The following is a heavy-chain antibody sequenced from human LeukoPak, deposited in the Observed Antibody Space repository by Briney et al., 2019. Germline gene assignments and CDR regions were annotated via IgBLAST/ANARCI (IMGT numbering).Heavy chain of an antibody. Sequence: GGSLRLSCAASGFTFSDYYMSWIRQAPGKGLEWISFISSSSSYTNYADSVKGRFTISRDNAKNSLYLQMNSLRAEDTAVYYCARGGTGTDHYYYGMDVWGQGTTVTVSS. V-gene: IGHV3-11*06. CDR2: ISSSSSYT. CDR3: ARGGTGTDHYYYGMDV. J-gene: IGHJ6*02. D-gene: IGHD1-7*01. CDR1: GFTFSDYY.